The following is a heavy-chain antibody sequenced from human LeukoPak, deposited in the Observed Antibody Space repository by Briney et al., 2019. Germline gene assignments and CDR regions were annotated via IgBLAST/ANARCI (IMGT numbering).Heavy chain of an antibody. D-gene: IGHD3-22*01. CDR2: FDPEAGET. CDR3: ARDGNDYYDSSGYYSLDY. CDR1: AYTLTDLS. J-gene: IGHJ4*02. Sequence: ASVKVSCKVSAYTLTDLSMHWVRQTPGSGPEWMGGFDPEAGETVYAQKFQGRVTMTDDTSTDTAYMELRSLRSDDTAVYYCARDGNDYYDSSGYYSLDYWGQGTLVTVSS. V-gene: IGHV1-24*01.